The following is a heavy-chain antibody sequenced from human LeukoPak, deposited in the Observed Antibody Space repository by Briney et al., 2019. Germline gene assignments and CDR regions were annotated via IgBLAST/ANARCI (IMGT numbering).Heavy chain of an antibody. CDR2: IKQDGSEV. V-gene: IGHV3-7*03. Sequence: PGGSLRLSCVASGFTFSNYWMTWVRQAPGKGLEWVASIKQDGSEVYYVDSVKGRFTFSRDNAKKSMYLQMNSLRVEDTAVYHCATPLDYYDSSGYHQGGDWGQGTLVTVSS. D-gene: IGHD3-22*01. CDR1: GFTFSNYW. J-gene: IGHJ4*02. CDR3: ATPLDYYDSSGYHQGGD.